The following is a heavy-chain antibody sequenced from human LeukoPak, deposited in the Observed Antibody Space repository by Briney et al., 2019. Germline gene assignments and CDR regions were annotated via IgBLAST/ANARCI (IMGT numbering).Heavy chain of an antibody. J-gene: IGHJ4*02. D-gene: IGHD1-7*01. CDR1: GFSLSTRGMC. CDR3: ARSTSGTRPRPSDY. Sequence: SGPALVKPPQTLTLTCTFSGFSLSTRGMCVSWIRQPPGKALEWLARIDWDDDKYYSTSLKTSLTLSNDTSNNQVVLTMPNMDPVDTATYYCARSTSGTRPRPSDYWGQGTLVTVSS. V-gene: IGHV2-70*11. CDR2: IDWDDDK.